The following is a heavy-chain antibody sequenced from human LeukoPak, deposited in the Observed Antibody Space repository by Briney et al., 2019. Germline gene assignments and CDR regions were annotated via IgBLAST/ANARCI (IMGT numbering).Heavy chain of an antibody. CDR2: ISYDGSNK. Sequence: GGSLRLSCAASGFTFSSYGMHWVRQAPGKGLEWVAVISYDGSNKYYADFVKGRFTISRDNSKSTLYLQMSSLRGEDTAVYHCARARGYSYGYADYWGQGTLSPSP. CDR3: ARARGYSYGYADY. V-gene: IGHV3-30*03. CDR1: GFTFSSYG. D-gene: IGHD5-18*01. J-gene: IGHJ4*02.